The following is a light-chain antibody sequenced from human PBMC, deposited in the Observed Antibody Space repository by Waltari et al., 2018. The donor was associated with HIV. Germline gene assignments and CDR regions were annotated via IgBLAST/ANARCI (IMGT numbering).Light chain of an antibody. CDR2: DTN. Sequence: QAVVTQELSLPVSPAGTVTLPCGSSTGPITSGQSPYWLQQKPGQVTRTLIYDTNEKHSWTPARFSGSLLGGKAALTLSGAQPEDEADYYCFISYADGRMFGGGTKLTVL. J-gene: IGLJ3*02. CDR1: TGPITSGQS. CDR3: FISYADGRM. V-gene: IGLV7-46*01.